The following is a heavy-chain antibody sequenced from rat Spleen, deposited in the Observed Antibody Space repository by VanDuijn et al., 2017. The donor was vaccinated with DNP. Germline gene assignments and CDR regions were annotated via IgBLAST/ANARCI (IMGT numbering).Heavy chain of an antibody. J-gene: IGHJ4*01. CDR2: ISYDGDTT. D-gene: IGHD1-3*01. V-gene: IGHV5S13*01. CDR3: ARDDYGSSGAMDA. CDR1: GFTFSNYD. Sequence: EVHLVESGGGLVQPGRSLKLSCAASGFTFSNYDMAWVRQAPTKGLEWVAAISYDGDTTYYRDSVKGRFTISRDNAKNTLYLQMDSLRSEDTATYYCARDDYGSSGAMDAWGQGTSVTVSS.